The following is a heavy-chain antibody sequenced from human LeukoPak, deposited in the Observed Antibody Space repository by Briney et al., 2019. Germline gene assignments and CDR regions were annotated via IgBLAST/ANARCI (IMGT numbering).Heavy chain of an antibody. V-gene: IGHV4-34*01. CDR2: INHSGST. D-gene: IGHD3-10*01. Sequence: PSETLSLTCAVYGGSLSGYYWSWIRQPPGKGLEWIGEINHSGSTNYNPSLKSRVTISVDTSKNQFSLKLSSVTAADTAVYYCARHPSRVWFGTRGYYFDYWGQGTLVTVSS. J-gene: IGHJ4*02. CDR3: ARHPSRVWFGTRGYYFDY. CDR1: GGSLSGYY.